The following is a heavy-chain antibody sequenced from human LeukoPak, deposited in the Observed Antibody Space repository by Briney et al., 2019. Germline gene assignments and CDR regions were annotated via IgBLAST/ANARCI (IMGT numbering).Heavy chain of an antibody. D-gene: IGHD3-10*01. CDR1: GYTFTGYY. Sequence: ASVKVSCKASGYTFTGYYMHWVRQAPGQGLEWMGWINPNSGGTNYAQKFQGRVTMTRDTSISTAYMELSRLRSDDTAVYYCARERNYYGSGSFSRYLDYWGQGTLVTVSS. V-gene: IGHV1-2*02. CDR3: ARERNYYGSGSFSRYLDY. J-gene: IGHJ4*02. CDR2: INPNSGGT.